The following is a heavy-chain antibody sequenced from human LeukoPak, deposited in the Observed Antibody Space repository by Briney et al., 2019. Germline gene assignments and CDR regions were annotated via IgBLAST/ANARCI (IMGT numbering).Heavy chain of an antibody. CDR2: ISYDGSNK. D-gene: IGHD5-18*01. J-gene: IGHJ4*02. CDR3: ARGMDTAMVPLDY. V-gene: IGHV3-30-3*01. CDR1: GFTFSSYA. Sequence: GGSLRLSCAASGFTFSSYAMHWVRQAPGKGLEWVAVISYDGSNKYYADSVKGRFTISRDNSKNTLYLQMNSLRAEDTAMYYCARGMDTAMVPLDYWGQGTLVTVSS.